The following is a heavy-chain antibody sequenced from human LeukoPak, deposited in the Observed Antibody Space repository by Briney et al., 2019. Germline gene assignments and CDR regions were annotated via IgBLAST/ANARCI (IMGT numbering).Heavy chain of an antibody. CDR3: ARMGDYYYMDV. J-gene: IGHJ6*03. Sequence: SETLSLTCTVSGGSISSYYWSWIRQPPGKGLEWIGDIYYSGSTNYNPSLKSRVTISVDTSKNQVSLKMSSLTAADTAVYYYARMGDYYYMDVGGKGTTVTVSS. CDR2: IYYSGST. CDR1: GGSISSYY. V-gene: IGHV4-59*01.